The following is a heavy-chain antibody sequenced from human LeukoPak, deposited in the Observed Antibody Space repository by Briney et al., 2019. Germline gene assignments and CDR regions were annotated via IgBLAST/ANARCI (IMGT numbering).Heavy chain of an antibody. D-gene: IGHD5-18*01. Sequence: GGSLRLSCAASGFTFSSYAITWVRQAPGKGLEWVSGISGRGGRTYYAGSVKGRFTISRDNSKNTLYLQMNSLRAEDTAVYYCARNTAMTSFDYWGQGTLVTVSS. CDR3: ARNTAMTSFDY. J-gene: IGHJ4*02. CDR1: GFTFSSYA. CDR2: ISGRGGRT. V-gene: IGHV3-23*01.